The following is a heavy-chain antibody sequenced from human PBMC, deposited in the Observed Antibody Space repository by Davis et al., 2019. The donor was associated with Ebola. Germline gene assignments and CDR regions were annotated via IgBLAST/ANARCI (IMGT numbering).Heavy chain of an antibody. J-gene: IGHJ5*02. CDR1: GFTFSSYG. CDR3: AKDRPWYYDFWSGYYTGEENWFDP. V-gene: IGHV3-30*18. CDR2: ISYDGSNK. D-gene: IGHD3-3*01. Sequence: PGGSLRLSCAASGFTFSSYGMHWVRQAPGKGLEWVAVISYDGSNKYYADSVKGRFTISRDNSKNTLYLQMNSLRAEDTAVYYCAKDRPWYYDFWSGYYTGEENWFDPWGQGTLVTVSS.